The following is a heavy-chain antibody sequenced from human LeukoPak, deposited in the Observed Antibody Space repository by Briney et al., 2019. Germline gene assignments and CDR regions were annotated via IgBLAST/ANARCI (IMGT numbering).Heavy chain of an antibody. V-gene: IGHV4-59*01. D-gene: IGHD3-22*01. Sequence: SETLSLTCTVSGGSISSFYWSWIRQPPGKGLEWIGYIYYSGSTNYNPSLKSRVTISVDTSKNQFSLKLSSVTAADTAVYYCARGNYYDSSGYYYWGQGTLVTVSS. J-gene: IGHJ4*02. CDR2: IYYSGST. CDR1: GGSISSFY. CDR3: ARGNYYDSSGYYY.